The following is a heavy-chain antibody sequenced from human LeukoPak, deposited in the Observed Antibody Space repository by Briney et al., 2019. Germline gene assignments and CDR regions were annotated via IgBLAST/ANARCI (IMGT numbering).Heavy chain of an antibody. V-gene: IGHV1-46*01. D-gene: IGHD4-17*01. CDR1: GYTFTSYY. J-gene: IGHJ2*01. Sequence: GASVTVSCKASGYTFTSYYMHWVRQAPGQGLEGMGLINPSGGSTSYAQKFQGRVTMTRDTSTSTVYMELSSLRSEDTAVYYCARDPIRDYGDYVYWYFDLWGRGTLVTVSS. CDR3: ARDPIRDYGDYVYWYFDL. CDR2: INPSGGST.